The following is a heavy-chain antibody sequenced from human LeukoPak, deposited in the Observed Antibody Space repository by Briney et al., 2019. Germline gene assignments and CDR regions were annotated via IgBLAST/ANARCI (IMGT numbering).Heavy chain of an antibody. Sequence: ASVKVSCKASGGTFSSYAISWVRQAPGQGLEWMGRIIPILGIANYAQKFQGRVTITADKSTSTAYMELSSLRSEDTAVYYCAREGGGYSGYDYEGYYFDYWGQEPWSPSPQ. J-gene: IGHJ4*01. D-gene: IGHD5-12*01. CDR1: GGTFSSYA. V-gene: IGHV1-69*04. CDR2: IIPILGIA. CDR3: AREGGGYSGYDYEGYYFDY.